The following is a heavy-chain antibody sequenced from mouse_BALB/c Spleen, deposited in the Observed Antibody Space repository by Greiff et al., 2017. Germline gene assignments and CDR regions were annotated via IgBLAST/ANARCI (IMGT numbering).Heavy chain of an antibody. CDR1: GFTFSSYT. CDR3: ARHPPRQLGLRGYAMDY. CDR2: ISNGGGST. J-gene: IGHJ4*01. Sequence: DVMLVESGGGLVQPGGSLKLSCAASGFTFSSYTMSWVRQTPEKRLEWVAYISNGGGSTYYPDTVKGRFTISRDNAKNTLYLQMSSLKSEDTAMYYCARHPPRQLGLRGYAMDYWGQGTSVTVSS. D-gene: IGHD3-2*01. V-gene: IGHV5-12-2*01.